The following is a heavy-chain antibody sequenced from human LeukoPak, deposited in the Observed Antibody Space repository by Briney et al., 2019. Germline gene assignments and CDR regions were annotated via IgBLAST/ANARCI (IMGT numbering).Heavy chain of an antibody. D-gene: IGHD1-20*01. CDR3: ARGYNWNY. V-gene: IGHV4-34*01. J-gene: IGHJ4*02. Sequence: KPSETLSLTCADYGGSFSGYYWSWIRQPPGKGLEWIGEINHSGSTNYNPSLKSRVTISVDTSKNQFSLKLSSVTAADTAVYYCARGYNWNYWGQGTLVTVSS. CDR2: INHSGST. CDR1: GGSFSGYY.